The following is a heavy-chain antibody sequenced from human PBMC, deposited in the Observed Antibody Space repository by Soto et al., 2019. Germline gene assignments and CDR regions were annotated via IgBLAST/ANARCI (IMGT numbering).Heavy chain of an antibody. D-gene: IGHD3-9*01. V-gene: IGHV3-74*01. CDR2: IDTDGSRT. J-gene: IGHJ3*02. CDR1: GFTFSSYW. CDR3: ASLVVGYDILTGSQGGAFDI. Sequence: GGSLRLSCAASGFTFSSYWLHWVRQTPGKGLVWVSRIDTDGSRTSYADSVRGRFTISRDNAKNTLYLQMNGLRAEDTAVYYCASLVVGYDILTGSQGGAFDIWGQGTMVTVSS.